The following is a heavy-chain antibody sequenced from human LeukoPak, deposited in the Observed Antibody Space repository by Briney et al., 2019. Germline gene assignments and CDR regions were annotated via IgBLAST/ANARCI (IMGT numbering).Heavy chain of an antibody. J-gene: IGHJ4*02. V-gene: IGHV3-23*01. D-gene: IGHD3-9*01. CDR2: ISGSGGST. CDR3: AKSDILTGYYYFDY. CDR1: GFTFSSYA. Sequence: GGSLRLSCAASGFTFSSYAMSWVRQAPGEGLEWVSAISGSGGSTYYADSVKGRFTISRDNSKNTLYLQMNSLRAEDTAVYYCAKSDILTGYYYFDYWGQGTLVTVSS.